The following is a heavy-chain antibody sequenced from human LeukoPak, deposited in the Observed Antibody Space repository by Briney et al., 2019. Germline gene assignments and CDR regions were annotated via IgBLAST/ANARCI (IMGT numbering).Heavy chain of an antibody. J-gene: IGHJ4*02. CDR1: GDSVSSNSAA. CDR2: TYYRSKWYN. D-gene: IGHD5-12*01. CDR3: ARGLDVDIVATTYDKGSYYFDY. V-gene: IGHV6-1*01. Sequence: SQTLSVTCAISGDSVSSNSAAWNWIRQSPSRGLEWLGRTYYRSKWYNDYAVSVKSRITINPDTSNNQFSLQLNSVTPEDTAVYYCARGLDVDIVATTYDKGSYYFDYWGQGTLVTVSS.